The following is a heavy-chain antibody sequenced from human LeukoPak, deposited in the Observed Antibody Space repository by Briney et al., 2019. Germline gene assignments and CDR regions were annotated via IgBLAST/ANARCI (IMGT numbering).Heavy chain of an antibody. D-gene: IGHD6-13*01. J-gene: IGHJ4*02. CDR1: GFTFNNYA. CDR3: AKGRQQQLVTYFDY. Sequence: PGGSLRLSCAASGFTFNNYAMTWVRQAPGKGLEWVSAISGSGGSTYYADSVQGRFSISRDNSRNTLYLQMSSLRAEDTAVYYCAKGRQQQLVTYFDYRGQGTLVTVSS. CDR2: ISGSGGST. V-gene: IGHV3-23*01.